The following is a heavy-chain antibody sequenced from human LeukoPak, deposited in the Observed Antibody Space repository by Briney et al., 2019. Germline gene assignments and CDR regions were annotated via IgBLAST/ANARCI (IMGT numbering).Heavy chain of an antibody. CDR3: ARDSPLCSGGSCYDY. D-gene: IGHD2-15*01. CDR1: GGSISSGGYS. J-gene: IGHJ4*02. CDR2: IYHSGST. V-gene: IGHV4-30-2*01. Sequence: SSQTLSLTCAVSGGSISSGGYSWSWIRQPPGKGLEWIGYIYHSGSTYYNPSLKSRVAISVDKSKNQFSLKLSSVTAADTAVYYCARDSPLCSGGSCYDYWGQGTLVTVSS.